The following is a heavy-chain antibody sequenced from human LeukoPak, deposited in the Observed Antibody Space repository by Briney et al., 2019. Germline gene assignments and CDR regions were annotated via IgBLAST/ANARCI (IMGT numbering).Heavy chain of an antibody. CDR3: AKNWVVSSGYPSKFSYYFDY. CDR1: GFTFSSYW. CDR2: IKQDGSEK. Sequence: PGGSLRLSCAASGFTFSSYWMSWVRQAPGKGLEWVANIKQDGSEKYYVDSVKGRFTISRDNAKNSLYLQMNSLRAEDTAVYYCAKNWVVSSGYPSKFSYYFDYWGQGTLVTVSS. J-gene: IGHJ4*02. D-gene: IGHD3-22*01. V-gene: IGHV3-7*03.